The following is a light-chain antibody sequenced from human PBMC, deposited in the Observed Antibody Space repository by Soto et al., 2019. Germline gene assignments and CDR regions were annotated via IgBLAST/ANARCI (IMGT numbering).Light chain of an antibody. Sequence: IQMTPSPSTLSASVGDRVIITCRASQSISNHLNWYQQKPGKAPKLLIFAASSLQSGVPSRFSGSRSGPDFTLTISSLQPEDFATYYCQQSYSSPPTFGQGTKVDIK. J-gene: IGKJ1*01. V-gene: IGKV1-39*01. CDR2: AAS. CDR3: QQSYSSPPT. CDR1: QSISNH.